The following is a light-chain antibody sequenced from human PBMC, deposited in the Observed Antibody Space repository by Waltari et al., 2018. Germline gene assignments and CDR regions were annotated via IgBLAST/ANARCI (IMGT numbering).Light chain of an antibody. Sequence: QPVVTPQHSLSVSPGGTVPPTCGLGSVSASTSYHHSWYPQTPGQAPPPLIYSTNTRSSGVPDRFSGSILENKAALTITGAQADDECDYHWVLYMGGGIMFGGGTKLTVL. CDR2: STN. J-gene: IGLJ3*02. V-gene: IGLV8-61*01. CDR3: VLYMGGGIM. CDR1: SVSASTSYH.